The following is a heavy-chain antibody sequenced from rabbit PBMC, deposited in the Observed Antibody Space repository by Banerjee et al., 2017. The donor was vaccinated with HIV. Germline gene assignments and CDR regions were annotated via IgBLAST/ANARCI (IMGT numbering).Heavy chain of an antibody. J-gene: IGHJ4*01. Sequence: QEQLEESGGGLVKPEGSLTLTCKASGFSFSSGYDMCWVRQAPGKGLEWIACIYAGSGGSTYYASWARGRFTISKTSSTTVTLQMTSLTAADTATYLCSRDLAGVIGWNFNLWGPGTLVNRL. D-gene: IGHD4-1*01. CDR3: SRDLAGVIGWNFNL. V-gene: IGHV1S45*01. CDR2: IYAGSGGST. CDR1: GFSFSSGYD.